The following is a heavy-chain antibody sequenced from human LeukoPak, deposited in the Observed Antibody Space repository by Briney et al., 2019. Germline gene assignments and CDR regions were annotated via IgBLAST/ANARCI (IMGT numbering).Heavy chain of an antibody. CDR2: INYSGST. D-gene: IGHD2-21*01. CDR1: GGSISNYY. Sequence: SETLSLTCTVSGGSISNYYWSWIRQPPGKGLEWIAYINYSGSTNYNPSLKSRVTISVDTSKNQFSLKLSSVTAADTAVYYCARETIVVVRNRYFDLWGRGTLVTVSS. V-gene: IGHV4-59*01. CDR3: ARETIVVVRNRYFDL. J-gene: IGHJ2*01.